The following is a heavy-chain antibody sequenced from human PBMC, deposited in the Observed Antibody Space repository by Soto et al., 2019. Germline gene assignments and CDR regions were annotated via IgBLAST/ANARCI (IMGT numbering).Heavy chain of an antibody. Sequence: QVQMVQSGAEVKKPGSSVNISCKASGGTFYRHTITWVRQAPGQGLEWMGRVVPFLRVTTYAQKFRDRLTIVADKATDTAYMEVGSLTSEDSAIYYCTRESPPNYYYGMDVWGQGTTVTVS. CDR1: GGTFYRHT. CDR2: VVPFLRVT. V-gene: IGHV1-69*02. J-gene: IGHJ6*02. D-gene: IGHD3-10*01. CDR3: TRESPPNYYYGMDV.